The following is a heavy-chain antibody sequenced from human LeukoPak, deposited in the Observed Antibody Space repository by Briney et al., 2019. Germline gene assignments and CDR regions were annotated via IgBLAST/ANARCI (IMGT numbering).Heavy chain of an antibody. D-gene: IGHD3-22*01. CDR3: ARERYDSPHDY. V-gene: IGHV3-7*01. CDR1: GFTFSSYW. CDR2: IKQDGSEK. Sequence: GGSLRLSCAASGFTFSSYWMSWVRQAPGKGMEWVANIKQDGSEKYYVDSVKGRFTISRDNAKNSLYLQMNSLRAEDTAVYYCARERYDSPHDYWGQGTLVTVSS. J-gene: IGHJ4*02.